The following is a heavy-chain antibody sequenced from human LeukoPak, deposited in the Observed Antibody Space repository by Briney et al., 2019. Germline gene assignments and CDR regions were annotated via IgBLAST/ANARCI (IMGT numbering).Heavy chain of an antibody. J-gene: IGHJ4*02. CDR2: IYYSGST. Sequence: SETLSLTCTVSGGSISSYYWSWIRQPPGKGLEWIGYIYYSGSTNYNPSLKSRVTISVDTSKNQFSLKLSSVTAADTAVYYCARQAITMVRGVIGYWGQGTLVTVSS. V-gene: IGHV4-59*08. D-gene: IGHD3-10*01. CDR1: GGSISSYY. CDR3: ARQAITMVRGVIGY.